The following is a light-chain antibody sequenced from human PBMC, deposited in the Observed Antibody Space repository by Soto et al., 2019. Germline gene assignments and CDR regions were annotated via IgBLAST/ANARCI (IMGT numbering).Light chain of an antibody. CDR1: QSISSW. V-gene: IGKV1-5*01. CDR2: DAS. J-gene: IGKJ4*01. CDR3: QQYNSYPLT. Sequence: DIQMTQSPSTLSASVGDRVTITCRASQSISSWLAWYQQKPGKAPKLLIYDASILESGVPSRFSGSGSGTEFTLTIISLQPDDFSTYYCQQYNSYPLTFGGGTKVEIK.